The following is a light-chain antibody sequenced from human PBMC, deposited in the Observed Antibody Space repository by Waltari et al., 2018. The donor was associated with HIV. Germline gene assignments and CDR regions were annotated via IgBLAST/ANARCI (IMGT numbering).Light chain of an antibody. V-gene: IGKV3-20*01. CDR3: QQCATSPWT. J-gene: IGKJ1*01. CDR1: QSVSADF. Sequence: VLTQSPGTLSLSPGARAILSCRASQSVSADFLGWYQQTPGQAPRLLVHGASRRATGTPARFSCGGSGTDFTLIISRLQPEDFAVYYCQQCATSPWTFGQGTTV. CDR2: GAS.